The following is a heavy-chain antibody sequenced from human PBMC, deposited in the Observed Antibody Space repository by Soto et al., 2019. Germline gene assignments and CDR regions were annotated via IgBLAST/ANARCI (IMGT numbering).Heavy chain of an antibody. CDR1: GGSFSGYY. D-gene: IGHD6-19*01. CDR3: AGGGWSYGMDV. J-gene: IGHJ6*02. V-gene: IGHV4-34*01. Sequence: TLSLTCAVYGGSFSGYYWSWIRQPPGKGLEWIGEINHSGSTNYNPSLKSRVTISVDTSKNQFSLKLSSVTAADTAVYYCAGGGWSYGMDVWGQGTTVTVSS. CDR2: INHSGST.